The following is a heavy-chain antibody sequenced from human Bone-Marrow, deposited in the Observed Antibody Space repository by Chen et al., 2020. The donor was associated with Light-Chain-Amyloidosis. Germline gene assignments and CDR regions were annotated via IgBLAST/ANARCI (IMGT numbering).Heavy chain of an antibody. CDR3: AKDLNFGSGTFYSGYYFDY. V-gene: IGHV3-30*18. CDR1: GFTFSNYG. J-gene: IGHJ4*02. D-gene: IGHD3-10*01. Sequence: QVSLVESGGGVVQPGGSLRLSCVASGFTFSNYGMHWVRQAPGKGLEWVEVIPYDGNNKHYADSVQGRFTISRENSENTLYLQMSSLRAEDSAVYYCAKDLNFGSGTFYSGYYFDYWGQGTLVTVSS. CDR2: IPYDGNNK.